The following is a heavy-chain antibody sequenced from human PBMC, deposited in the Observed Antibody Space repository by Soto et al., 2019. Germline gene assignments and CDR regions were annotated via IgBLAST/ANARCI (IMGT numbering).Heavy chain of an antibody. CDR1: GFTFSNYA. CDR2: ISGSGGGT. CDR3: AKDLVYHDFYQHMDV. D-gene: IGHD2-2*01. J-gene: IGHJ6*03. V-gene: IGHV3-23*01. Sequence: GGSLRLSCTASGFTFSNYAMTWVRRAPGKGLEWVSVISGSGGGTYYADSVKGRFTISRDNSKNTLYLQMNSLRAEDTAIYHCAKDLVYHDFYQHMDVWSKGTTVTVSS.